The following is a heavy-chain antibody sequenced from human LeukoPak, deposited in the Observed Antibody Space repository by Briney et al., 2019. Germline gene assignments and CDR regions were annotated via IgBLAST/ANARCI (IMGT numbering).Heavy chain of an antibody. CDR1: GYTFTSYY. CDR2: MNTSGGST. D-gene: IGHD1-1*01. J-gene: IGHJ4*02. Sequence: ASVKVSCKASGYTFTSYYMHWVRQAPGQGLEWMGIMNTSGGSTSYAQKFQGRVTMTRHMSTSTVYMELSSLRSEDTAVYYCARGGLERRRVLGVMGYWGQGTLVTVSS. V-gene: IGHV1-46*01. CDR3: ARGGLERRRVLGVMGY.